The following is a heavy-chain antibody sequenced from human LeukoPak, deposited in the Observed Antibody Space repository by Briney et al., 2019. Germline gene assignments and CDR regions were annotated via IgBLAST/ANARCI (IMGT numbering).Heavy chain of an antibody. CDR3: ARDDVDGNWFDP. CDR2: INHSGST. D-gene: IGHD3-16*01. V-gene: IGHV4-34*09. J-gene: IGHJ5*02. CDR1: GGSFSGYY. Sequence: SETLSLTCAVYGGSFSGYYWSWIRQPPGKGLEWIGEINHSGSTNYNPSLKSRVTISVDTSKNQFSLKLSSVTAADTAVYYCARDDVDGNWFDPWGQGTLVTVSS.